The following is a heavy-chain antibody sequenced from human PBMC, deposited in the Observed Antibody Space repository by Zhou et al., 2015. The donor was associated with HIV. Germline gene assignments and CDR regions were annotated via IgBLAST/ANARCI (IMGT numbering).Heavy chain of an antibody. D-gene: IGHD3-10*01. V-gene: IGHV1-69*01. CDR1: GGTFSSYA. CDR3: ARDQGFTMVRGALYYFDY. J-gene: IGHJ4*02. CDR2: IIPIFGTA. Sequence: QVQLVQSGAEVKKPGSSVKVSCKASGGTFSSYAISWVRQAPGQGLEWMGGIIPIFGTANYAQKFQGRVTITADESTSTAYMELSSLRSEDTAVYYCARDQGFTMVRGALYYFDYWGQGTLVTVSS.